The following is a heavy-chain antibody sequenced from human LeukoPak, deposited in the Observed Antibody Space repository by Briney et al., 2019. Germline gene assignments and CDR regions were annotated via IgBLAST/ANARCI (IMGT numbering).Heavy chain of an antibody. CDR1: GYTFTGYY. Sequence: ASVKVSCKASGYTFTGYYMHWVRQAPGQGLEWMGWINPNSGGTNYAQKFQGRVTMTRDTSISTAYMELSRLRSDDTAVYYCARASMVRGVIDAFDIWGQGTMVTVFS. CDR2: INPNSGGT. CDR3: ARASMVRGVIDAFDI. J-gene: IGHJ3*02. D-gene: IGHD3-10*01. V-gene: IGHV1-2*02.